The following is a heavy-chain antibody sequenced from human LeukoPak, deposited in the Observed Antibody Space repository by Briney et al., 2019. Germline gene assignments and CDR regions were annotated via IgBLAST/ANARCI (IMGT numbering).Heavy chain of an antibody. J-gene: IGHJ4*02. CDR2: IYYSGST. CDR1: GGSFSGYY. CDR3: ARADVSYGSGSYYNY. V-gene: IGHV4-30-4*08. D-gene: IGHD3-10*01. Sequence: SETLSLTCAVYGGSFSGYYWSWIRQPPGKGLEWIGYIYYSGSTYYNPSLKSRVTISVDTSKNQFSLKLSSVTAADTAVYYCARADVSYGSGSYYNYWGQGTLVTVSS.